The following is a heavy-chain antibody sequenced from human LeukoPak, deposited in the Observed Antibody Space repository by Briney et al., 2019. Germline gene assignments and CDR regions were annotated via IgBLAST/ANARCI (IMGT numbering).Heavy chain of an antibody. J-gene: IGHJ5*02. Sequence: ASVKVSCKASGYTFTSCGISWVRQAPGQGLEWKGWISAYNGNTNYAQKLQGRVTMTTDTSTSTAYMELRSLRSDDTAVYYCARDLELQYNWFDPWGQGTLVTVSS. V-gene: IGHV1-18*01. CDR1: GYTFTSCG. D-gene: IGHD1-7*01. CDR3: ARDLELQYNWFDP. CDR2: ISAYNGNT.